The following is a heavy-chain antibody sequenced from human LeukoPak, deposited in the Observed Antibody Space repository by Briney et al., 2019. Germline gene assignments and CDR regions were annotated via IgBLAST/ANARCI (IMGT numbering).Heavy chain of an antibody. CDR3: ARSGGSGFQLDY. D-gene: IGHD3-16*01. Sequence: PSETLSLTCTVSGGSISSYYWSWIRQPAGKGLEWIGRIYTSGNPNYNPSLKSRVTMSLDTSKNQFPLNLSSVTAADTAVYYCARSGGSGFQLDYWGQGTLVTVSS. CDR2: IYTSGNP. CDR1: GGSISSYY. J-gene: IGHJ4*02. V-gene: IGHV4-4*07.